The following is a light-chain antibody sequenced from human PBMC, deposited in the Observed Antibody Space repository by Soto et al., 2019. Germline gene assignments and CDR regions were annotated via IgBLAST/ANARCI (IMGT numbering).Light chain of an antibody. J-gene: IGLJ3*02. CDR1: SSDVGGYNY. CDR3: SSYTSSSTPWV. Sequence: QSALTQPASVSGSPGQSITISCTGTSSDVGGYNYVSWYQQHPGKAPKLMIYEVSNRPSGVSNRFSGSKSGNTASLTISGLQAEDGADYYCSSYTSSSTPWVFGGGTKVTV. CDR2: EVS. V-gene: IGLV2-14*01.